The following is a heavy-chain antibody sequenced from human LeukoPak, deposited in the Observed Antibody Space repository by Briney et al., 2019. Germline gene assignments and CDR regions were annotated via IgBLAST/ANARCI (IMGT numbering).Heavy chain of an antibody. J-gene: IGHJ4*02. CDR2: ISSSSNYI. CDR3: ARVAAGPF. D-gene: IGHD6-13*01. Sequence: PGGSLRLSCAASGFILSNYNMNWVRQAPGKGLEWVSSISSSSNYIYYADSVKGRFTISRDNAKNSLYLQMNSLRAEDSAVYYCARVAAGPFWGQGTLVTVSS. CDR1: GFILSNYN. V-gene: IGHV3-21*01.